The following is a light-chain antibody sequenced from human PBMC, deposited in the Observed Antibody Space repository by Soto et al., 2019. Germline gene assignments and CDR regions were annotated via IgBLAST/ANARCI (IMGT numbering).Light chain of an antibody. Sequence: QSALTQPASVSGSPGQSITMSCTGTSTDIGSYNYVSWYQQHPGEAPKLIIYEVTNRPSGVSNRFSGSRSANTASLTISGLQAEDEADYYCTSYTSSSTTVVFGGGTKLTVL. CDR3: TSYTSSSTTVV. CDR1: STDIGSYNY. J-gene: IGLJ2*01. V-gene: IGLV2-14*01. CDR2: EVT.